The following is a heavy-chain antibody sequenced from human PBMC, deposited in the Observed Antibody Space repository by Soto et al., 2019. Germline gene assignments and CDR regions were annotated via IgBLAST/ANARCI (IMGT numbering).Heavy chain of an antibody. J-gene: IGHJ5*02. D-gene: IGHD3-10*01. CDR2: IYSGGSS. Sequence: EVQLVESGGGLIQPGGSLRLSCTTSGFTVSSSHMTWVRQAPGKGLEWVSVIYSGGSSYYAVSVQGRFTISRDNSKNTVYLQMTSLRGEDTAMYYCARLGPYGTESYPFRYNRFDLWGQGTQVTVSS. CDR3: ARLGPYGTESYPFRYNRFDL. V-gene: IGHV3-53*01. CDR1: GFTVSSSH.